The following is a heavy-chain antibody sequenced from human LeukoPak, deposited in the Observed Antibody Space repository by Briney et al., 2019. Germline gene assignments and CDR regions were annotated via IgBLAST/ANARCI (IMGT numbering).Heavy chain of an antibody. CDR1: GFTFSSYE. CDR3: TTWTDLYDY. Sequence: GGSLRLSCAASGFTFSSYEMNWVRQAPGKGLEWVGRIRSKTDGGTTDYAAPVKGRFIISRDDSRNTLHLQMNSLKTEDTAVYYCTTWTDLYDYWGQGTLVTVSS. CDR2: IRSKTDGGTT. J-gene: IGHJ4*02. V-gene: IGHV3-15*01. D-gene: IGHD3/OR15-3a*01.